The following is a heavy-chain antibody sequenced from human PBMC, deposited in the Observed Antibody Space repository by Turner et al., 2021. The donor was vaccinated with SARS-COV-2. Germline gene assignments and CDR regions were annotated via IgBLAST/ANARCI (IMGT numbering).Heavy chain of an antibody. CDR1: GCSITSRSYY. CDR3: ARQSPYYYDSSDYYSGAFDI. CDR2: IYYSGST. D-gene: IGHD3-22*01. Sequence: QLQLQESGPGLVKPSEMLSLTCTVSGCSITSRSYYWGWIRQPPGKGLEWIGSIYYSGSTYYNPSLKSRVTISVDTSKNQFSLKLSSVTAADTAVYYCARQSPYYYDSSDYYSGAFDIWGQGTMVTVSS. V-gene: IGHV4-39*01. J-gene: IGHJ3*02.